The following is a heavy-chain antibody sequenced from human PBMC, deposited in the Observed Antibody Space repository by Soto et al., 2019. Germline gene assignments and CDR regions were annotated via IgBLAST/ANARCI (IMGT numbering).Heavy chain of an antibody. D-gene: IGHD4-17*01. J-gene: IGHJ4*02. CDR1: GGSISGYY. Sequence: PSETLSLTCTVSGGSISGYYWSWIRQPPGKGLEWIGYISYSGSTHYNPSLRSRVTISVDTSKSQFSLDLSSVTAADTAVYYCATMGTPVTGLYYFDYWGQGTLVTVSS. CDR3: ATMGTPVTGLYYFDY. V-gene: IGHV4-59*08. CDR2: ISYSGST.